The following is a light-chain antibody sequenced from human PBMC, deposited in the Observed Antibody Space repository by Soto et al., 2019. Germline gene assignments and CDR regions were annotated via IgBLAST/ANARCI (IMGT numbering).Light chain of an antibody. CDR1: QSVSSN. V-gene: IGKV3-15*01. Sequence: EIVMTQSPATLSVSPGERATLSCRASQSVSSNLAWYQQKPGQAPRLLIYGASTRATGIPARFSGSGSGTEFTLTISSLQSEDFAVYYCQQYNNWPPWTFGQGYKV. J-gene: IGKJ1*01. CDR2: GAS. CDR3: QQYNNWPPWT.